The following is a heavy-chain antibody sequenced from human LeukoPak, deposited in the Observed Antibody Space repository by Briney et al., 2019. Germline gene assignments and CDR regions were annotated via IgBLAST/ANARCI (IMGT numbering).Heavy chain of an antibody. D-gene: IGHD3-10*01. V-gene: IGHV1-69*05. CDR3: ARGLLLWFGDPHAFDI. J-gene: IGHJ3*02. CDR1: GGTFSSYA. Sequence: GASVKVSCKASGGTFSSYAISWVRQAPGRGLEWMGGIIPIFGTANYAQKFQGRVTITTDESTSTAYMELSSLRSEDTAVYYCARGLLLWFGDPHAFDIWGQGTMVTVSS. CDR2: IIPIFGTA.